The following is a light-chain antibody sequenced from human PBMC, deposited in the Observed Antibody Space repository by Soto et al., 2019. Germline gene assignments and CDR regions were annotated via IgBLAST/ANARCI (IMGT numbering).Light chain of an antibody. CDR2: DAS. J-gene: IGKJ4*01. CDR3: QQFNNYPLT. Sequence: EIVMTQSPATLSVSPGERATLSCRASQSVSSNLAWYQQKPGQAPRLLIYDASTRATGIPVRFSGSGSGTDFTLTISSLQPADFATYYCQQFNNYPLTFGGGTKVDIK. V-gene: IGKV3-15*01. CDR1: QSVSSN.